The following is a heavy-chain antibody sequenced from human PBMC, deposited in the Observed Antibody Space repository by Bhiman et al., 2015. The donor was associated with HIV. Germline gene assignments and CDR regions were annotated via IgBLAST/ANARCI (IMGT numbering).Heavy chain of an antibody. J-gene: IGHJ4*02. CDR3: ARRYRGLDY. Sequence: EVQLVESGGGVVQPGGSLRLSCAASGFTFSSSWMHWVRQAPGKGLLWISRINGDGRSTNYADSVKGRFTISRDNAKNTLYLQMNSLRAEDTAVYYCARRYRGLDYWGQGTLVTVSS. CDR2: INGDGRST. D-gene: IGHD5-18*01. V-gene: IGHV3-74*01. CDR1: GFTFSSSW.